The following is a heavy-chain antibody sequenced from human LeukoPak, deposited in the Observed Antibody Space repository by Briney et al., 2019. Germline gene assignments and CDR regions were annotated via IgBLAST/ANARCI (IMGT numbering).Heavy chain of an antibody. V-gene: IGHV3-15*01. D-gene: IGHD3-22*01. J-gene: IGHJ3*02. CDR1: GFTFSNAW. CDR2: IKSKTDGGTT. CDR3: QYYDSSGYYFPDAFDI. Sequence: GGSLRLSCAASGFTFSNAWMSWVRQAPGKGLEWVGRIKSKTDGGTTDYAAPVKGRFTISRDDSKNTLYLQMNSLKIEDTAVYYCQYYDSSGYYFPDAFDIWGQGTMVTISS.